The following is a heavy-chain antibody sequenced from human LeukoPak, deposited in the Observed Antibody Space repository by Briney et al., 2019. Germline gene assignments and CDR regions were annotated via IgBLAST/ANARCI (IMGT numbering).Heavy chain of an antibody. CDR3: ARAYCSGGSCHPFDY. D-gene: IGHD2-15*01. CDR1: GFAFSIYD. V-gene: IGHV3-13*01. Sequence: GGSLRLSCAASGFAFSIYDMHWVRQATGKSLEWVSAIGTAGDTYYPGSVKGRFTISRENAKNSLYLQMNSLRAEDTAVYYCARAYCSGGSCHPFDYWGQGTLVTVSS. J-gene: IGHJ4*02. CDR2: IGTAGDT.